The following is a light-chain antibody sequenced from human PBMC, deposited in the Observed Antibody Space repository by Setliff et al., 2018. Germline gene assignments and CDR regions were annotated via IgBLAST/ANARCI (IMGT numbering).Light chain of an antibody. CDR3: CSYAGGTSPWV. J-gene: IGLJ3*02. Sequence: QSALTQPASVSGSPGQSITISCTGTSSDVGAYNCISWYQHHPDKAPKLLIYDVSNRPSGVSSRFSGSKSGNTASLTISGLQAEDEADYYCCSYAGGTSPWVFGGGTKGTVL. CDR1: SSDVGAYNC. V-gene: IGLV2-23*02. CDR2: DVS.